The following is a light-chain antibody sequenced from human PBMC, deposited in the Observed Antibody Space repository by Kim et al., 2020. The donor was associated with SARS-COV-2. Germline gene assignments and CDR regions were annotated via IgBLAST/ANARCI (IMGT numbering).Light chain of an antibody. CDR3: CSYADYSTMI. CDR2: EVT. CDR1: SSDVGNYDL. Sequence: GQSITLSCTGTSSDVGNYDLVSWYQHHPGKVPKLIISEVTKRPSGLSDRFSGSKSGNTASLTISGLQTEDEGDYYCCSYADYSTMIFGGGTQLTVL. V-gene: IGLV2-23*02. J-gene: IGLJ2*01.